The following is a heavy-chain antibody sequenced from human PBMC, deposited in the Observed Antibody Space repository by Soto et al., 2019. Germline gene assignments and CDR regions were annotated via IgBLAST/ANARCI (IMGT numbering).Heavy chain of an antibody. V-gene: IGHV3-15*07. D-gene: IGHD3-10*02. J-gene: IGHJ4*02. CDR3: CTGVAMFLSWALAY. CDR1: GFTFSNAW. Sequence: EVQLVESGGGLVQPGGSLRVSCAASGFTFSNAWMFWVRQAPGKGPEWVGRIKSKTDGGTTDYNTLMKETFTISRQDSKNTLYLEMSSLDNEDTAGYYCCTGVAMFLSWALAYWGQGVLVIVSS. CDR2: IKSKTDGGTT.